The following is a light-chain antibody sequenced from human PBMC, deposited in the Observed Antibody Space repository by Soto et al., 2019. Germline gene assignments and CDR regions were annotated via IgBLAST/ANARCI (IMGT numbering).Light chain of an antibody. CDR2: AES. V-gene: IGKV1-12*01. CDR3: QKANSFPIT. Sequence: DIQMTQSPSTLSASVGDRVTITCQASQSISSWLAWYQKKPGKAPNILIYAESSLQSGVPSRFSGSESGTDLTLTISRLQPEDCAIYFCQKANSFPITFGQGTRLEIK. J-gene: IGKJ5*01. CDR1: QSISSW.